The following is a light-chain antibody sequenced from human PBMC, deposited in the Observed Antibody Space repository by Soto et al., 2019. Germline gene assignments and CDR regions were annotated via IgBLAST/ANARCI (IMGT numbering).Light chain of an antibody. CDR3: QQSYSMPWT. J-gene: IGKJ1*01. CDR2: AAS. V-gene: IGKV1-39*01. Sequence: DIPMTQSPSSLSASVGDRVTITCRTSQSIDRYLNWYQEKPGKAPNLLMYAASSLQSGVPSRFSGSGSGTDFTLTITSLQPEDFATYYCQQSYSMPWTFGQGTKVEVK. CDR1: QSIDRY.